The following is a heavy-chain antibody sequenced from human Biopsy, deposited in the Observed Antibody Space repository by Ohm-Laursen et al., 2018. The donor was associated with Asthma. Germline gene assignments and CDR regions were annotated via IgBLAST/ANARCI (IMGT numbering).Heavy chain of an antibody. CDR1: GFTFSDSY. V-gene: IGHV3-11*06. J-gene: IGHJ6*02. CDR3: ARDANIYYDSSGYYYNYYYGMDV. CDR2: IGSTRLYT. Sequence: SLRLSCAASGFTFSDSYMSWIRQAPGKGLEWISYIGSTRLYTNSADSVKGRFSISRDNAKNSLYLQMNSLRAEDTAVYYCARDANIYYDSSGYYYNYYYGMDVWGQGTTVTVSS. D-gene: IGHD3-22*01.